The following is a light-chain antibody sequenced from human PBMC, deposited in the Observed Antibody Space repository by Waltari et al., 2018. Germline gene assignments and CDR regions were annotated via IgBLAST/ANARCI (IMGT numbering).Light chain of an antibody. J-gene: IGLJ1*01. Sequence: QSALTQPASVSGSPGQSITISCTGTSSDVGGYKYVALYQQHPGKAPKLMIYDVSNRSSGVSNRFSGSKSGNTASLTISGLQADDEADYYCSSYTTSSTLVFGTGTNVIVL. V-gene: IGLV2-14*03. CDR2: DVS. CDR1: SSDVGGYKY. CDR3: SSYTTSSTLV.